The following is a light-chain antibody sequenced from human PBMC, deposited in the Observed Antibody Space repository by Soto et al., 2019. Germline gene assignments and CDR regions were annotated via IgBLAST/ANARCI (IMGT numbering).Light chain of an antibody. CDR2: GAS. CDR3: QQYGSSWT. J-gene: IGKJ1*01. V-gene: IGKV3-20*01. Sequence: EIVLTHSPGTFSVSPWDCATLXSRASQSVSSSYLAWYQQKPGQAPRLLIYGASSRATGIPDRFSGSGSGTDFTLTISRLEPEDFAVYYCQQYGSSWTFGQGTKVDIK. CDR1: QSVSSSY.